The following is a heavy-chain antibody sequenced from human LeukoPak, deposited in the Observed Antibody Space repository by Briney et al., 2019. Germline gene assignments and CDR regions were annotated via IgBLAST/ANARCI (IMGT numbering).Heavy chain of an antibody. J-gene: IGHJ4*02. CDR2: ISGSGDNT. V-gene: IGHV3-23*01. CDR3: AKGSYYYGSGSYYNGDY. Sequence: SGGSLRLSCAASGFTFSNYAMNWVRQAPGKGLEWVSGISGSGDNTYYADSVKGRFTISRDNSKNTLYLRMNSLRAEDTAVYYCAKGSYYYGSGSYYNGDYWGQGTLVTVSS. CDR1: GFTFSNYA. D-gene: IGHD3-10*01.